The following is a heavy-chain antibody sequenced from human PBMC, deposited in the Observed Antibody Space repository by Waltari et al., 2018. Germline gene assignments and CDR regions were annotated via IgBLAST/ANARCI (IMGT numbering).Heavy chain of an antibody. CDR2: INHSGST. J-gene: IGHJ4*02. CDR1: GGSFSGYS. V-gene: IGHV4-34*01. Sequence: QVQLQQWGAGLLKPSETLSLTCAVYGGSFSGYSWSWIRQPPGKGLEWIGEINHSGSTNYNPSLKSRVTISVDTSKNQFSLKLSSVTAADTAVYYCAREGVGFGVVIPFDYWGQGTLVTVSS. D-gene: IGHD3-3*01. CDR3: AREGVGFGVVIPFDY.